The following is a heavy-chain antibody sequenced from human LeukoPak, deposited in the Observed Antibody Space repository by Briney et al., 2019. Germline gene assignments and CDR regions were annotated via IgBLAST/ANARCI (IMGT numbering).Heavy chain of an antibody. D-gene: IGHD3-3*01. CDR2: LSGSGGTT. V-gene: IGHV3-23*01. CDR1: GFTFSNYA. CDR3: AKGDDFWSGYSVSYYYYMDV. J-gene: IGHJ6*03. Sequence: GGSLRLSCAASGFTFSNYAMKWVRQAPGKGLEWVSALSGSGGTTYYADSVKGRFSISRDNSKNTLFLQVNSLRAEDTAVYYCAKGDDFWSGYSVSYYYYMDVWGKGTTVTVSS.